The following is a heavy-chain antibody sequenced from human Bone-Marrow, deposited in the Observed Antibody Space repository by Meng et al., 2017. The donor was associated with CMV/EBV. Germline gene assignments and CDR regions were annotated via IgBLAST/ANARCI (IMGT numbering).Heavy chain of an antibody. CDR3: AKCRAAYYYDSSGYCLFDY. V-gene: IGHV3-7*03. Sequence: GESLKISCAASGFTFSSYWMSWVRQAPGKGLEWVANIKQDGSEKYYVDSVKGRFTISRDNAKNSLYLQMNSLRAEDTALYYCAKCRAAYYYDSSGYCLFDYWGQGKLVTVYS. J-gene: IGHJ4*02. D-gene: IGHD3-22*01. CDR1: GFTFSSYW. CDR2: IKQDGSEK.